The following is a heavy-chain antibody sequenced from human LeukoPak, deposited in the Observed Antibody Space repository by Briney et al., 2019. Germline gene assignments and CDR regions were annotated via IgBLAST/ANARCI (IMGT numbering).Heavy chain of an antibody. J-gene: IGHJ4*02. CDR2: IYTGGST. D-gene: IGHD4-23*01. Sequence: PSETLSLTCTVSGVSISSYYWSWIRQPAGKGLEWIGRIYTGGSTNYNPSLKSRVTISVDKSKNQFSLKLSSVTAADTAVYYCARDRGGSVVFDYWGQGTLVTVSS. V-gene: IGHV4-4*07. CDR3: ARDRGGSVVFDY. CDR1: GVSISSYY.